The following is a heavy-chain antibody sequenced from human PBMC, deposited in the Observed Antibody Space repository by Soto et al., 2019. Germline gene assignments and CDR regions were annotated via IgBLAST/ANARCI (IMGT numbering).Heavy chain of an antibody. Sequence: SETLPLTCTVSGGSISSYYWSWIRQPPGKGLEWIGYIYYSGSTNYNPSLKSRVTISVDTSKNQFSLKLSSVTAADTAVYYCARHGADPYYDFWSGYFDYWGQGTLVTVSS. J-gene: IGHJ4*02. D-gene: IGHD3-3*01. CDR2: IYYSGST. CDR3: ARHGADPYYDFWSGYFDY. CDR1: GGSISSYY. V-gene: IGHV4-59*08.